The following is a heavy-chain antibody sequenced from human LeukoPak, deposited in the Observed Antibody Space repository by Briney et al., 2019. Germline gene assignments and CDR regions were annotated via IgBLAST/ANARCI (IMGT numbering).Heavy chain of an antibody. CDR3: ASTPPGVVVSLYDY. Sequence: PGGSLRLSCAASGFTFSSYSMNWVRQAPGKGLEWVSSISSSSSYIYYADSVKGRFTISRDNAKNSLYLQMNSLRAEDTAVYYCASTPPGVVVSLYDYWGQGTLVTVSS. J-gene: IGHJ4*02. CDR1: GFTFSSYS. V-gene: IGHV3-21*01. CDR2: ISSSSSYI. D-gene: IGHD3-22*01.